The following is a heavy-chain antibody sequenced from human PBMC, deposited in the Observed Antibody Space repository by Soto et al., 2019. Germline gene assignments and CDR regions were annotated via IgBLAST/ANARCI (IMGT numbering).Heavy chain of an antibody. CDR2: INHSGST. CDR3: ARNYDISEGYYYYYMDV. D-gene: IGHD3-9*01. Sequence: PSETLSLTCAVYGGSFSGYYWSWIRQPPGKGLEWIGEINHSGSTNYNPSLKSRVTISVDTSKNQFSLKLSSVTAADTAVYYCARNYDISEGYYYYYMDVWGKGTTVTV. V-gene: IGHV4-34*01. CDR1: GGSFSGYY. J-gene: IGHJ6*03.